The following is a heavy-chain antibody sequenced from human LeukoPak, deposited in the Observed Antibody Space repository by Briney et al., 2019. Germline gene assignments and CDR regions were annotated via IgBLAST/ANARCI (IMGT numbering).Heavy chain of an antibody. CDR3: ARGATRYSYGPRDAFDI. Sequence: GASVKVSCKASGYTFTSYGISWVRQAPGQGLEWMGWISAYNGNTNYAQKLQGRVTMTTDTSTSTAYMELRSLRSDDTAVYYCARGATRYSYGPRDAFDIWGQETMVTVSS. V-gene: IGHV1-18*01. CDR1: GYTFTSYG. J-gene: IGHJ3*02. CDR2: ISAYNGNT. D-gene: IGHD5-18*01.